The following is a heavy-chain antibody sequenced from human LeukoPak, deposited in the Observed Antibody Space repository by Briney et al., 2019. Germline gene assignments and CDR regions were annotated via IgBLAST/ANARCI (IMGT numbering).Heavy chain of an antibody. V-gene: IGHV3-30*18. CDR2: ISNDGIDK. J-gene: IGHJ3*02. Sequence: PGGPLRLSCAASGLSFSSNGMHWVRQAPGKGLEWVAVISNDGIDKYYGDSVKGRFTISRDNSKNTLYLQMNSLRPEDTAVYYCAKVAGWDLFKDAFDIWGQGTMVIVSS. D-gene: IGHD3-10*01. CDR1: GLSFSSNG. CDR3: AKVAGWDLFKDAFDI.